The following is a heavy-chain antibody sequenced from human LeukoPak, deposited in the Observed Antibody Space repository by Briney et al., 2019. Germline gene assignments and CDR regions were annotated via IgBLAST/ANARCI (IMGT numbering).Heavy chain of an antibody. V-gene: IGHV3-66*01. Sequence: GGSLRLSCAASGFTFSSNYMTWVRQAPGKGLEWVSVIYSGGSTYYSDSVKGRFTISRDDSKNTLYLQMNSLRAEDTAIYYCMWGGFSFFDYWGQGTLVTVSS. J-gene: IGHJ4*02. CDR3: MWGGFSFFDY. D-gene: IGHD3-16*01. CDR1: GFTFSSNY. CDR2: IYSGGST.